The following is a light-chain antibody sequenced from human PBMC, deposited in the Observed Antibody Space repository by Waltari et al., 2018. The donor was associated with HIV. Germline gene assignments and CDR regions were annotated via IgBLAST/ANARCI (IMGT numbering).Light chain of an antibody. Sequence: QSALTQPHSASGSPGQSVTNPCTGTSSEIGGYNSVSWYQQHPGNAPKLMILEVNKRPSGVPDRFSGSKSGKPASLTVSGLQAEDESVYYCSSYAGSNSLVFGGGTKLTVL. CDR2: EVN. CDR3: SSYAGSNSLV. V-gene: IGLV2-8*01. J-gene: IGLJ2*01. CDR1: SSEIGGYNS.